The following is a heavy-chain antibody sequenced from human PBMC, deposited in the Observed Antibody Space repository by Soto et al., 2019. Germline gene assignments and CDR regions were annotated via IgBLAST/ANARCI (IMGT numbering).Heavy chain of an antibody. V-gene: IGHV4-30-2*01. J-gene: IGHJ4*02. CDR1: GGSISSGGYS. CDR3: ARQNTAMDTVDY. D-gene: IGHD5-18*01. CDR2: IYHSGST. Sequence: SETLSLTCAVSGGSISSGGYSWSWIRQPPGKGLEWIGYIYHSGSTYYNPSLKSRVTISVDRSKNQFSLKLSSVTAADTAVYYCARQNTAMDTVDYWGQGTLVTVYS.